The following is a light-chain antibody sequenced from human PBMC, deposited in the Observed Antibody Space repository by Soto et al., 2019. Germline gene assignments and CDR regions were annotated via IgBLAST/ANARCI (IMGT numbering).Light chain of an antibody. J-gene: IGKJ1*01. CDR2: DAS. V-gene: IGKV3-11*01. CDR3: QQRDNWPWP. CDR1: QSVRSN. Sequence: ETVLTQSPATLSLSPGERATLSCRASQSVRSNLAWYQHKPGQAPRLLIYDASNRATGIPGRFSGSGSGTDFTHTISNLEPEDFAVYYCQQRDNWPWPFGQGAKVEIK.